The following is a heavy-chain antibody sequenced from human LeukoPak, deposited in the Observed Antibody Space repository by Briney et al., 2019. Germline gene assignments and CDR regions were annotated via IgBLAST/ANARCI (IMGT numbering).Heavy chain of an antibody. CDR2: FDPEDGET. V-gene: IGHV1-24*01. CDR1: GYTLTELS. J-gene: IGHJ4*02. D-gene: IGHD5-12*01. CDR3: ATVPRSSGYEPGGYLYFDY. Sequence: GASVKVSCKVSGYTLTELSMHWVRQAPGKGLEWMGGFDPEDGETIYAQKFQGRVTMTEDTSTDTAYMELSSLRSEDTAVYHCATVPRSSGYEPGGYLYFDYWGQGTLVTVSS.